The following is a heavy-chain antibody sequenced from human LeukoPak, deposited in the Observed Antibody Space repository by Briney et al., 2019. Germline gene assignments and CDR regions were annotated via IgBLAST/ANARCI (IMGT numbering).Heavy chain of an antibody. CDR3: AKDLWEP. D-gene: IGHD1-26*01. CDR2: ISASAVST. CDR1: GFSFSTNG. J-gene: IGHJ5*02. Sequence: GGSLRLSCAASGFSFSTNGMSWVRQVPGKGLEWVSAISASAVSTYYADYVKGRFTISRDNSKNTLYLQMNSLRVEDTAVYYCAKDLWEPGGQGTLVTVSS. V-gene: IGHV3-23*01.